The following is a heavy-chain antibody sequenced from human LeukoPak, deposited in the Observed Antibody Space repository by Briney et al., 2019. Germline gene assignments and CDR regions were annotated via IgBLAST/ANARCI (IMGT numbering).Heavy chain of an antibody. D-gene: IGHD2-15*01. J-gene: IGHJ4*02. CDR2: IGGSGNTV. CDR1: GFTFKTYE. Sequence: GGSLRLSCAASGFTFKTYEMNWVRQAPGKGLEWVSYIGGSGNTVYYADSVKGRFTISRDNAKNSLYLRMNSLGAEDTAVYYCARLGGSSANFDYWGQGTLVSVSS. CDR3: ARLGGSSANFDY. V-gene: IGHV3-48*03.